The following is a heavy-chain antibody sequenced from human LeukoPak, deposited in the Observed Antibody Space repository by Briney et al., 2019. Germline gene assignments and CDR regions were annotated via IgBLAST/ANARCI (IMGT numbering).Heavy chain of an antibody. D-gene: IGHD3-22*01. Sequence: ASVKVSCKASGYTFTSYGISWVRQAPGQGLEWMGWISAYNGNTNYAQKLQGRVTMTTDTSTSTAYMELRSLRSDDTAVYYCARFYCYDSSEVAFDIWGQGTMVTVSS. V-gene: IGHV1-18*01. CDR2: ISAYNGNT. J-gene: IGHJ3*02. CDR1: GYTFTSYG. CDR3: ARFYCYDSSEVAFDI.